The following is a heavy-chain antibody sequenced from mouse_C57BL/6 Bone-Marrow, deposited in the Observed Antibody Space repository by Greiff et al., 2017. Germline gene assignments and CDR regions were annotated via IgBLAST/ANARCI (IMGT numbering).Heavy chain of an antibody. V-gene: IGHV1-59*01. Sequence: QVQLQQPGAELVRPGTSVKLSCKASGYTFTSYWMHWVKQRPGQGLEWIGVIDPSDSYTNYNQKFKGKATLTLDTSSSNAYMQLSSLTSEYSAVFYCAGDYYGSRWGYWGQGTTLTVSS. D-gene: IGHD1-1*01. CDR2: IDPSDSYT. CDR3: AGDYYGSRWGY. J-gene: IGHJ2*01. CDR1: GYTFTSYW.